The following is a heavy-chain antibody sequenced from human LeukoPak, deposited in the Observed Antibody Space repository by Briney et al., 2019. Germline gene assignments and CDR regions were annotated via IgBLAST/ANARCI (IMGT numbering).Heavy chain of an antibody. J-gene: IGHJ4*02. D-gene: IGHD1-26*01. Sequence: PSETLSLTCAVYGGSFSGYHWNWIRQPPGKGLEWIGEINHSGSTNYNPSLKSRLTISVDTSKNQFSLKLSSVTAADTAVYYCAREEGATDYWGQGTLVTVSS. CDR2: INHSGST. CDR1: GGSFSGYH. V-gene: IGHV4-34*01. CDR3: AREEGATDY.